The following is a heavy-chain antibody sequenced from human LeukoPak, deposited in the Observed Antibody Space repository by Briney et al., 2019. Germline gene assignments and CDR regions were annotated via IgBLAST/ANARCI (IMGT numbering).Heavy chain of an antibody. CDR1: GFTFSSYE. Sequence: GGSLRLSCAGSGFTFSSYEMNWVRQAPGKGLEWVSYISGSGATIYYADSVKGRFTISRDNAKNSLYLQMNSLRAEDTAVYYCAREWELGAQFDYWGQGTLVTVSS. CDR2: ISGSGATI. D-gene: IGHD1-26*01. V-gene: IGHV3-48*03. J-gene: IGHJ4*02. CDR3: AREWELGAQFDY.